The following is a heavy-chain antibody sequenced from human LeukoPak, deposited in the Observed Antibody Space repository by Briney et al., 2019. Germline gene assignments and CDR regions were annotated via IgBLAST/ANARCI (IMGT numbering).Heavy chain of an antibody. V-gene: IGHV3-23*01. CDR3: AKGRVPAAMPRFDY. CDR2: ISGTGGST. J-gene: IGHJ4*02. Sequence: GGSLRLSCAASGFTFSSYAMTWVRQAPGKGLEWVSAISGTGGSTYYADSVKGRFTISRDNSKNTLYLQMNSLRAEDTAVYYCAKGRVPAAMPRFDYWGQGTLVTVSS. D-gene: IGHD2-2*01. CDR1: GFTFSSYA.